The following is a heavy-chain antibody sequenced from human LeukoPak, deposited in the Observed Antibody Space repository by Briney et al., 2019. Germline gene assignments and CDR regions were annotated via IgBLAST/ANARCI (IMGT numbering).Heavy chain of an antibody. CDR2: INAGNGNT. D-gene: IGHD6-19*01. Sequence: ASVKVSCKASGYTFTSYAMHWVRQAPGQRLEWMGWINAGNGNTKYSQKFQGRVTITRDTSASTAYMELSSLRSEDTAVYYCARVAAYSSGWYPASDYWGQGTLVTVSS. J-gene: IGHJ4*02. CDR1: GYTFTSYA. CDR3: ARVAAYSSGWYPASDY. V-gene: IGHV1-3*01.